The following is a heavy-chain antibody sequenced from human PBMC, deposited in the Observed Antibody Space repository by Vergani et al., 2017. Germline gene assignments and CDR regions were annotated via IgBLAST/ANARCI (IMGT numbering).Heavy chain of an antibody. CDR3: ARTLSGSWAVRGFDP. CDR1: GFTFSAYY. J-gene: IGHJ5*02. Sequence: QVQLVESGGGLVKPGGSLRLSCAASGFTFSAYYMSWIRQAPGKGREWVSYISSSGSTIYYADSVKRRFTISRDNAKNSLYLQMNSLRAEETAVYYCARTLSGSWAVRGFDPWGQGTLVTGSS. D-gene: IGHD6-13*01. V-gene: IGHV3-11*01. CDR2: ISSSGSTI.